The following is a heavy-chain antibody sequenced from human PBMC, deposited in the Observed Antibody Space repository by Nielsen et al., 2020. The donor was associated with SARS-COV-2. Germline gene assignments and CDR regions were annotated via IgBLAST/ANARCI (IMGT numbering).Heavy chain of an antibody. CDR3: ARGLGYCTGGTCFPYDL. V-gene: IGHV3-30*03. J-gene: IGHJ4*02. CDR2: ISHDGTKE. D-gene: IGHD2-8*02. CDR1: GFMFRTYG. Sequence: SLKISCAASGFMFRTYGMYWVRQAPGKGLEWVAAISHDGTKESNADSVKGRFTTSRDNTKRSLYLELSRLRAEDAAVYFCARGLGYCTGGTCFPYDLWGQGTLVTVST.